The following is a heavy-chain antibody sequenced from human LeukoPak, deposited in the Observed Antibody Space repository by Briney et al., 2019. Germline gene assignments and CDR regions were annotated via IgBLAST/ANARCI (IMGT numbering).Heavy chain of an antibody. Sequence: GGSLRLSCAASGFTFSSYAMHWVRQAPGKGLEWVAVISYDGSNKYYADSVKGRFTISRDNSKNTLYLQMNSLRAEDTAVYYCARERNWGLDYYYGMDVWGQGTTVTVSS. V-gene: IGHV3-30-3*01. CDR2: ISYDGSNK. CDR1: GFTFSSYA. J-gene: IGHJ6*02. CDR3: ARERNWGLDYYYGMDV. D-gene: IGHD7-27*01.